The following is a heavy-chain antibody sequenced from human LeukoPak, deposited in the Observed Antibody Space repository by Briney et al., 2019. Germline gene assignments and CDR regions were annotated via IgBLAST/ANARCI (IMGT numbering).Heavy chain of an antibody. CDR1: GGSFSGYY. CDR3: ATQDRYGSINWFDP. CDR2: INHSGST. D-gene: IGHD6-13*01. J-gene: IGHJ5*02. V-gene: IGHV4-34*01. Sequence: PSETLSLTCAVHGGSFSGYYWSWIRQPPGKGLEWIGEINHSGSTNYNPSLKRRVTISVDTSKNQFSLKLISVTAADTAVYYCATQDRYGSINWFDPWGQGTLVTVSS.